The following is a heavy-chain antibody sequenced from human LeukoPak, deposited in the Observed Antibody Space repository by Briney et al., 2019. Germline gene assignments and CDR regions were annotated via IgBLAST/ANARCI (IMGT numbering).Heavy chain of an antibody. D-gene: IGHD1-1*01. CDR1: GGPISSYY. CDR2: IYNSGST. Sequence: PSETLSLTCTVSGGPISSYYWSWIRQPPGKGLEWIGYIYNSGSTYYNPSLKSRVTISVDTSKNQFSLKLSSVTAADTAVYYCARGRSPYKAFFDYWGQGTLVTVSS. CDR3: ARGRSPYKAFFDY. V-gene: IGHV4-59*12. J-gene: IGHJ4*02.